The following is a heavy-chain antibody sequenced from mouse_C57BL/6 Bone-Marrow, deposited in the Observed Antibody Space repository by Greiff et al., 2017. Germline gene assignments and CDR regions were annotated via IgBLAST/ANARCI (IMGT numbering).Heavy chain of an antibody. D-gene: IGHD4-1*01. CDR1: GFTFSSSA. CDR2: ISDGGSYT. CDR3: ARGTGPY. J-gene: IGHJ4*01. V-gene: IGHV5-4*03. Sequence: EVKLVESGGGLVKPGGSLKLSCAASGFTFSSSAMSWVRQTPEKRLEWVATISDGGSYTYYPDNVKGRFTISRDNAKNNLYLQMNHLKSEDTAMYYCARGTGPYWGQGTSVTVSS.